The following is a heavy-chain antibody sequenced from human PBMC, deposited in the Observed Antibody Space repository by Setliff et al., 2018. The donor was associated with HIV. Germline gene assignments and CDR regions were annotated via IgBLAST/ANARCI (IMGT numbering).Heavy chain of an antibody. CDR3: ARSLVPSGYYYGRHAFDI. CDR1: GASIRGHY. V-gene: IGHV4-59*08. J-gene: IGHJ3*02. CDR2: IYYSGNT. D-gene: IGHD3-22*01. Sequence: SETLSLTCSVSGASIRGHYWSWIRQSPGKGLERIGNIYYSGNTNYNPSFKSRVTISVDTSKNQFSLRVNSVTAADTAVYYCARSLVPSGYYYGRHAFDIWGQGTKVTVSS.